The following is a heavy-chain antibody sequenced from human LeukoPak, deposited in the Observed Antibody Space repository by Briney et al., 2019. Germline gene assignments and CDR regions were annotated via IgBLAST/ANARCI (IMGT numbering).Heavy chain of an antibody. V-gene: IGHV4-59*01. D-gene: IGHD3-10*01. CDR2: IYYSGST. CDR3: ARDGGRLLWLGEAGFDY. Sequence: PSETLSLTCTVSGGSISSYYWSWIRQPPGKGLEWIGYIYYSGSTNYNPSLKSRVTISVDTSKNQFSLKLSSVTAADTAVYYCARDGGRLLWLGEAGFDYGGQGTLVTVS. J-gene: IGHJ4*02. CDR1: GGSISSYY.